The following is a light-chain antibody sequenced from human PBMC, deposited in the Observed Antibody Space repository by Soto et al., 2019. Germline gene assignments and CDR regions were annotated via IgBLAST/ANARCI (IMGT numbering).Light chain of an antibody. CDR1: SSDVGGYKY. CDR3: SSYTSSNTGV. CDR2: DVS. V-gene: IGLV2-14*03. J-gene: IGLJ3*02. Sequence: QSALTQPASVSGSPGQSITISCTGTSSDVGGYKYVSWYQQHPGKAPKLVIYDVSNRPSGVSNRFSGSKSGNTASLTISGLQAEDEAYYYCSSYTSSNTGVFGGGTKLTVL.